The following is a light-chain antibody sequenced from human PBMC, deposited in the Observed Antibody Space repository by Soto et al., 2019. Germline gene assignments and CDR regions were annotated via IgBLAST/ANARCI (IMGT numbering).Light chain of an antibody. CDR1: SGRNSFI. Sequence: QSVLTQSASASASLGSSVKLTCTLSSGRNSFIIAWHQQQPGKAPRLLMKLERSGSCNKGSGLPDPFSGSTSGADRYLSISSLQSEDEANYYCETWDTNTRVFGPGTKLTVL. CDR2: LERSGSC. J-gene: IGLJ1*01. CDR3: ETWDTNTRV. V-gene: IGLV4-60*03.